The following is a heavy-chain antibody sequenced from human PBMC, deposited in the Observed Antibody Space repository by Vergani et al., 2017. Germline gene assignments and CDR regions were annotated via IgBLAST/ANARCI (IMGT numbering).Heavy chain of an antibody. D-gene: IGHD4-11*01. CDR1: GFTFSACP. CDR2: ISARYPST. Sequence: EVQLLQSGGGVIQPGGSVRLSCAASGFTFSACPMTWVRQAPGKGLEWVSAISARYPSTYYADSVKGRFTISRDNSKNMLYLQMNSLRAEDTAVYYCATYTAIPRKADAFDIWGQGTMVTVSS. V-gene: IGHV3-23*01. J-gene: IGHJ3*02. CDR3: ATYTAIPRKADAFDI.